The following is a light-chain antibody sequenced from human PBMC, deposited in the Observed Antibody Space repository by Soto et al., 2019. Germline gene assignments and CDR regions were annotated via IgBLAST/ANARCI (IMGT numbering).Light chain of an antibody. CDR1: ESVSSY. CDR3: QHRNNWPRT. V-gene: IGKV3-11*01. J-gene: IGKJ1*01. Sequence: EIVLTQSPATLSLSPGARATLSCRASESVSSYLDWYQQKPGQAPRLLIYDASTRATGIPARFSGSGAGTDFTLTISSREPEDFAVFYCQHRNNWPRTFCQWTKVEIK. CDR2: DAS.